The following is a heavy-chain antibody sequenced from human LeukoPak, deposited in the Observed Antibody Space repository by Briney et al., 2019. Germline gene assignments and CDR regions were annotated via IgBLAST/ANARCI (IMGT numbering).Heavy chain of an antibody. V-gene: IGHV1-8*02. CDR2: MNPNSGNT. J-gene: IGHJ6*03. Sequence: ASAKVSCKASGGTFSSYAISWVRQATGQGLEWMGWMNPNSGNTGYAQKFQGRVTMTRNTSISTAYMEVSSLRSEDTAVYYCARAPGVAAAGTMTEYYYYYYMDVWGKGTTVTISS. D-gene: IGHD6-13*01. CDR3: ARAPGVAAAGTMTEYYYYYYMDV. CDR1: GGTFSSYA.